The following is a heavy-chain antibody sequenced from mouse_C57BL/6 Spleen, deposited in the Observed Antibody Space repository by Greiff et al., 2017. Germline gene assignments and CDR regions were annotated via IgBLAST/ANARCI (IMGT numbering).Heavy chain of an antibody. CDR1: GFTFSDYG. D-gene: IGHD1-1*01. V-gene: IGHV5-17*01. Sequence: EVKLVESGGGLVKPGGSLKLSCAASGFTFSDYGMHWVRQAPEKGLEWVAYISSGSSTIYYADTVKGRFTISRDNAKNTLFLKMTSLRSEDTAMYYCGRTTTVPLYWYFDVWGTGTTVTVSS. CDR2: ISSGSSTI. CDR3: GRTTTVPLYWYFDV. J-gene: IGHJ1*03.